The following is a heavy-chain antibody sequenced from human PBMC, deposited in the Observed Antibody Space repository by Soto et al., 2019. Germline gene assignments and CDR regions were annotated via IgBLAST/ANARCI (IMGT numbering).Heavy chain of an antibody. CDR3: ARGFSAGKGSTPDF. V-gene: IGHV3-23*01. J-gene: IGHJ4*02. D-gene: IGHD6-13*01. CDR1: GFTFSSFA. Sequence: GGSLRLSCAASGFTFSSFAMSWVRQAPGKGLDWVSAISGSGGSTYSADSVKGRFTISRDNSKNTLYLQMSSLRAEDTAVYYCARGFSAGKGSTPDFWGKRSRVTVSS. CDR2: ISGSGGST.